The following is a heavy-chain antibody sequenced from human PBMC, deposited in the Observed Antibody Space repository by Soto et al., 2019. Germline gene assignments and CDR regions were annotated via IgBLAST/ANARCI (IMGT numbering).Heavy chain of an antibody. D-gene: IGHD2-15*01. V-gene: IGHV3-33*05. Sequence: QVQLVESGGGVVQPGTSLRLSCTASGFTFNSYGIHWVRQAPGKGLEWLALIEYNAKNRFYADSVKGRFSISRDNSRNTVYLQGNGLRAEDTAVYYGAREGDDYCSGTRCFHYYGLDVWGQGTTVIVSS. J-gene: IGHJ6*02. CDR3: AREGDDYCSGTRCFHYYGLDV. CDR2: IEYNAKNR. CDR1: GFTFNSYG.